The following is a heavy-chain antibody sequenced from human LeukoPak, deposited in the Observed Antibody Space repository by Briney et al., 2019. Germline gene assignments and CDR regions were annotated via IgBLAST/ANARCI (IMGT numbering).Heavy chain of an antibody. CDR3: ARVRDFWGSDY. CDR2: INPNSGGT. CDR1: GYSFTAYS. D-gene: IGHD3-3*01. J-gene: IGHJ4*02. V-gene: IGHV1-2*02. Sequence: ASVKVSCTASGYSFTAYSIHWVRQAPGQGLEWMGWINPNSGGTNYAQKFQGRVTMTRDTSISTAYMELSRLRSDDTAVYYCARVRDFWGSDYWGQGTLVTVSS.